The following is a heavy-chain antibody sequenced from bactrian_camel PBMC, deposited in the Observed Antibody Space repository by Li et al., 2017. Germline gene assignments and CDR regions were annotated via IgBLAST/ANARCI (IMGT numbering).Heavy chain of an antibody. CDR1: GFPFSTYC. V-gene: IGHV3S6*01. CDR2: IDSRGTT. D-gene: IGHD6*01. J-gene: IGHJ6*01. Sequence: HVQLVESGGGSVQTGGSLRLSCAASGFPFSTYCMGWFRQAPGKEREGVARIDSRGTTEYVDSVKGRFTVFKGNAGKTLYLQMNSLRPEDTAMYYCAADYGRNCRTVVTEALFRYWGQGTQVTVS. CDR3: AADYGRNCRTVVTEALFRY.